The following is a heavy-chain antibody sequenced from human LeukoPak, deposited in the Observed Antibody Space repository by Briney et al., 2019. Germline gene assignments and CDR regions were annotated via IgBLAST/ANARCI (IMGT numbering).Heavy chain of an antibody. CDR2: INYSGST. D-gene: IGHD4-17*01. CDR3: ARQEDHDYFDYYFDY. Sequence: SETLSLTCTVSGGSINYYYWSWIRQPPGKGLEWIGFINYSGSTNYSPSLKSRVSISVDTSKNQFSLKLSPVTAADTAVYYCARQEDHDYFDYYFDYWGQGTLVTVSS. J-gene: IGHJ4*02. CDR1: GGSINYYY. V-gene: IGHV4-59*08.